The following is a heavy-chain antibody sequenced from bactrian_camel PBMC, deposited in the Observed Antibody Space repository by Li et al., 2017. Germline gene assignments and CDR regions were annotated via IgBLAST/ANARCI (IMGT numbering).Heavy chain of an antibody. Sequence: HVQLVESGGGSVQAGGSMTLSCIGSGDTFLSSCMGWFRQVPGNEREPLASIDSDGRTSVADSVKGRFTISQDGAKNTLYLHMNNLKPEDTAMYHCAASGGQLGRWCYEFQVNWVSWLYNWGQGTQVTVS. D-gene: IGHD3*01. CDR2: IDSDGRT. CDR1: GDTFLSSC. CDR3: AASGGQLGRWCYEFQVNWVSWLYN. V-gene: IGHV3S57*01. J-gene: IGHJ4*01.